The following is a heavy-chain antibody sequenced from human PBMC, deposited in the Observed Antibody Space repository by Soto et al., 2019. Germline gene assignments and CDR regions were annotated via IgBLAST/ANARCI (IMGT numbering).Heavy chain of an antibody. Sequence: QVQLQQWGPGLLKPSEPLSLSYTVYGGSFSGYYWSWIRQPPGKGLEWIGELNHRGSTNYIPSLKSRVCIPVDTSKKQFSLTLSFVTAADMAVYYCAKGESSGWYFDYWGEGTQVTVSS. CDR1: GGSFSGYY. CDR2: LNHRGST. CDR3: AKGESSGWYFDY. V-gene: IGHV4-34*01. D-gene: IGHD6-19*01. J-gene: IGHJ4*02.